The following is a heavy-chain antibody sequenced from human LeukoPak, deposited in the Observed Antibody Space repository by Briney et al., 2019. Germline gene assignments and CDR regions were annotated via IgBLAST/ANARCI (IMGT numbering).Heavy chain of an antibody. D-gene: IGHD3-10*01. CDR3: GKDGDYYGSGWNRFDP. CDR1: GFTFSTYA. V-gene: IGHV3-30*04. Sequence: GGSLRLSCAAFGFTFSTYAMHWVRQAPGKGLEWVALVSFDGSYKYYADSVRGRFTISRDNSKNTLYLQMNSLRAEDTAVYYCGKDGDYYGSGWNRFDPWGQGTLVTVSS. CDR2: VSFDGSYK. J-gene: IGHJ5*02.